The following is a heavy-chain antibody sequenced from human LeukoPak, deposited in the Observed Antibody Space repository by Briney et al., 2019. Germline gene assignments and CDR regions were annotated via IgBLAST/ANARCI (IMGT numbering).Heavy chain of an antibody. D-gene: IGHD3-3*01. V-gene: IGHV4-31*03. CDR2: IYYSGST. J-gene: IGHJ3*02. Sequence: SQTLSLTCTVSGGSISSGGYYWSWIRQHPGKGLEWIGYIYYSGSTYYNPSLKSRVTISVDTSKNQFSLKLSSVTAADTAVYYCARDTISAAFDIWGQGTMATVPS. CDR3: ARDTISAAFDI. CDR1: GGSISSGGYY.